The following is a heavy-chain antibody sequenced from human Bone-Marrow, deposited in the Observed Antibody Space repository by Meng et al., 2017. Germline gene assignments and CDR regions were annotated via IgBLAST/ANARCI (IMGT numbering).Heavy chain of an antibody. Sequence: SSKVSCKASGGTFSSYAISWVRQAPGQGLEWMGGIIPIFGTANYAQKFQGRVRITADESTSTAYMELSSLRSEDTAVYYCARADLAARRPFDYWGQGTLVTVSS. CDR3: ARADLAARRPFDY. V-gene: IGHV1-69*13. CDR1: GGTFSSYA. CDR2: IIPIFGTA. D-gene: IGHD6-6*01. J-gene: IGHJ4*02.